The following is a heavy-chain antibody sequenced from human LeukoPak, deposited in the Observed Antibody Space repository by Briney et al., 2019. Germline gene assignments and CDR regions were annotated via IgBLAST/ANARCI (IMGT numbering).Heavy chain of an antibody. CDR2: IYPGDSDT. Sequence: GESLKIPCKGSGYSFTSNWIGWVRQMPGKGLEWMGIIYPGDSDTRYSPSFQGQVTISADKSITTAYLQWSSLKASDTAIYYCAKGEPTGNFDYLGQGTLVTVSS. J-gene: IGHJ4*02. CDR1: GYSFTSNW. CDR3: AKGEPTGNFDY. V-gene: IGHV5-51*01. D-gene: IGHD1-1*01.